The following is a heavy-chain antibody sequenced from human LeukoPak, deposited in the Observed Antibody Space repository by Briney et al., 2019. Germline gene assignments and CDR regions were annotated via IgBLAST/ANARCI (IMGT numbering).Heavy chain of an antibody. V-gene: IGHV4-30-2*02. D-gene: IGHD2-21*02. Sequence: PSETLSLTCAVSGGSISSGGYSWSWIRQPPGKGLEWIGYIYHSGSTYYNPSLKSRVTISVDRSKNQFSLKLSSVTAADTAVYRCGRCRGGDCSSFDYWGQGTLVTVSS. J-gene: IGHJ4*02. CDR3: GRCRGGDCSSFDY. CDR1: GGSISSGGYS. CDR2: IYHSGST.